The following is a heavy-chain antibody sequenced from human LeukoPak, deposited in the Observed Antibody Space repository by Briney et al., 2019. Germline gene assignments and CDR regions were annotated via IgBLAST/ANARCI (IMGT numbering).Heavy chain of an antibody. Sequence: GGSLRLSCAASGFTFSSYSMNWVRQAPGKGLEWVSYISSSSSTIYYADSVKGRFTISRDNAKNSLYLQMNSLRDEDTAVYYCARDCSGGNCYSYDFDYWGQGTLVTASS. J-gene: IGHJ4*02. CDR2: ISSSSSTI. CDR1: GFTFSSYS. CDR3: ARDCSGGNCYSYDFDY. D-gene: IGHD2-15*01. V-gene: IGHV3-48*02.